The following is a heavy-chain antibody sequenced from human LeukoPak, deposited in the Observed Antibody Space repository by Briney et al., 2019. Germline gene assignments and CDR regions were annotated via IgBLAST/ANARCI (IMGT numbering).Heavy chain of an antibody. V-gene: IGHV3-74*03. Sequence: GGSLRLSCAAPGFTFSSFWMHWVCQAPGKGLVWVSRVNGDGTSTTYADSVKGRFTISRDNAKNTLYLQMNSLRAEDTAVYYCVTANTVVTSERTWGQGTLVTVSS. D-gene: IGHD4-23*01. CDR2: VNGDGTST. CDR3: VTANTVVTSERT. CDR1: GFTFSSFW. J-gene: IGHJ5*02.